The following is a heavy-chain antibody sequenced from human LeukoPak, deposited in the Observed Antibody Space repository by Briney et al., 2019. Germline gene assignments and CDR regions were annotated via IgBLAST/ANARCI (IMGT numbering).Heavy chain of an antibody. J-gene: IGHJ4*02. CDR3: ARAWYSSSWFIRGGYYFDY. CDR1: GYTFTSYD. Sequence: AASVKVSCRASGYTFTSYDINWVRQAAGQGLEWMGWMNPNSGNTVYAQKFQGRVTITRNTSISTAYMELSSLRSEDTAVYYCARAWYSSSWFIRGGYYFDYWGRGTLVTVSS. D-gene: IGHD6-13*01. V-gene: IGHV1-8*03. CDR2: MNPNSGNT.